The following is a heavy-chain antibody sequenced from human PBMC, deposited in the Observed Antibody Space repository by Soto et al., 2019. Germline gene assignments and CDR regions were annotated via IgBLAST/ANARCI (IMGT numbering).Heavy chain of an antibody. CDR1: GLSLSNAKLG. CDR2: IFSNDDK. V-gene: IGHV2-26*01. J-gene: IGHJ5*02. CDR3: ALIKDCSRTDCFLASFDP. D-gene: IGHD2-2*01. Sequence: QVTLKESGPVLVKPTETLMLTCTVSGLSLSNAKLGVSWIRQPPGKALEWLAHIFSNDDKSYSTSLDRRLTISKDTSKSQVVLTMTNLDPVDSGTYYCALIKDCSRTDCFLASFDPWGQGTLVTVSS.